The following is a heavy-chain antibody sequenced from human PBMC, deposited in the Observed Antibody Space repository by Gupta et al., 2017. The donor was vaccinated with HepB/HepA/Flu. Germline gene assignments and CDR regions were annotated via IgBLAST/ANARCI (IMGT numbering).Heavy chain of an antibody. D-gene: IGHD5-12*01. J-gene: IGHJ4*02. CDR2: IIPIFGTA. CDR3: AREGSGYSGLGHPSVRDY. Sequence: QVQLVQSGAEVKKPGSSVKVSCKASGGTFSSYAISWVRQAPGQGLEWMGGIIPIFGTANDAQKFQGRVTITADKATSTAYMELSSLRSEDTAVYYCAREGSGYSGLGHPSVRDYWGQGTRVTVSA. CDR1: GGTFSSYA. V-gene: IGHV1-69*06.